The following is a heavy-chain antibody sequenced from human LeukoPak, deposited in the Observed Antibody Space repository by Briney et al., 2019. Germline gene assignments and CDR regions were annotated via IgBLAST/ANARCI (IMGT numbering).Heavy chain of an antibody. J-gene: IGHJ4*02. V-gene: IGHV4-59*01. Sequence: PSETLSLTFTVSGGSISSYYWSWIRQPPGKGLEWIGYIYYSGSTNYNPSLKSRVTISVDTSKNQFSLKLSSVTAADTAVYYCVSLWFGELGDYWGQGTLVTVSS. CDR2: IYYSGST. CDR1: GGSISSYY. CDR3: VSLWFGELGDY. D-gene: IGHD3-10*01.